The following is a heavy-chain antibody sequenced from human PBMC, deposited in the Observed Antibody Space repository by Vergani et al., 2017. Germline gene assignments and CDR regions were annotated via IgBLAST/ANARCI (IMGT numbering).Heavy chain of an antibody. CDR1: GFTFNQYG. Sequence: QVQLVESGGGVVQPGRSLRLSCAASGFTFNQYGMHWVRQAPGKGLERVAVTWYDGNNKQYADSVKGRFTISRDNSKSTMYLQMNSLRDEDTVVYYCARDLRLLYNRFDPWGQGTLVTVSS. CDR2: TWYDGNNK. D-gene: IGHD1-14*01. V-gene: IGHV3-33*01. J-gene: IGHJ5*02. CDR3: ARDLRLLYNRFDP.